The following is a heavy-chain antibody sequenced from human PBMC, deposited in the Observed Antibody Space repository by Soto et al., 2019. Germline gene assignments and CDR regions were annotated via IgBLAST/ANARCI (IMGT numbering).Heavy chain of an antibody. V-gene: IGHV3-11*01. CDR3: AVGEYSNGWYLA. CDR1: GFTFSGYY. D-gene: IGHD6-13*01. CDR2: ISDSGSTI. Sequence: QVQLVESGGGLVKPGGSLRLSCAGSGFTFSGYYMSRIRKAPGKGMEWVSYISDSGSTIYYADLVMGRFTISRDNAKSSVYLEMNSLRADDTAVYYCAVGEYSNGWYLAWGQGTLVTVSS. J-gene: IGHJ5*02.